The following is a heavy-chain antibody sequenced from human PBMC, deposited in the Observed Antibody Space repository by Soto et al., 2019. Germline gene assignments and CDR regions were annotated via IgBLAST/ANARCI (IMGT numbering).Heavy chain of an antibody. D-gene: IGHD2-21*02. V-gene: IGHV1-69*13. J-gene: IGHJ6*02. CDR2: IIPMFPTA. Sequence: GASVKVPCKASGGTFSNHAISWVRQAPGQGLEWVGGIIPMFPTADYAQRFQGRVTITADDSTTTVYMELSGLRSEDTAMYYCARDDATYCGGDCYRYFYYGMDVWGQGTTVTVSS. CDR1: GGTFSNHA. CDR3: ARDDATYCGGDCYRYFYYGMDV.